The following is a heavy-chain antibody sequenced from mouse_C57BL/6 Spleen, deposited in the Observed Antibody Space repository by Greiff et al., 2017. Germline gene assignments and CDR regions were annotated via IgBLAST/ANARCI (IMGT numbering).Heavy chain of an antibody. V-gene: IGHV1-55*01. CDR1: GYTFTSYW. J-gene: IGHJ2*01. Sequence: VQLQQPGAELVKPGASVKMSCKASGYTFTSYWITWVKQRPGQGLEWIGDIYPGSGSTNYNEKFKGKDTLTVDKSSSTAYMELNSLTSEDSAVYYCARGSVDYWGQGTTLTVSS. CDR3: ARGSVDY. CDR2: IYPGSGST.